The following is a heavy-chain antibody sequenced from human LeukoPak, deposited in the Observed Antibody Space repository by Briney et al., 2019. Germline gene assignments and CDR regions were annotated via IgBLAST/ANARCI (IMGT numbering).Heavy chain of an antibody. Sequence: SETLSLTYTVSGGSISSSSYYWGWIRQPPGKGLEWIGSIYYSGSTYYNPSLKSRVTISVDTSKNQFSLKLSSVTAADTAVYYCARLRKWSSGPSFDYWGQGTLVTVSS. V-gene: IGHV4-39*01. CDR3: ARLRKWSSGPSFDY. J-gene: IGHJ4*02. CDR1: GGSISSSSYY. CDR2: IYYSGST. D-gene: IGHD3-22*01.